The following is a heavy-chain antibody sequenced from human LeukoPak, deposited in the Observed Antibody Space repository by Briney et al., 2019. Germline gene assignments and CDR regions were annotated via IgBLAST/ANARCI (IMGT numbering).Heavy chain of an antibody. D-gene: IGHD6-6*01. J-gene: IGHJ4*02. CDR1: GFTFTNYA. V-gene: IGHV3-74*01. CDR3: ARDSSPGY. CDR2: ITGDGSYT. Sequence: GGSLRLSCAASGFTFTNYAMSWVRQAPGKGLVWVSRITGDGSYTSYADSVKGRFTISRDNAKNTLYLQMDSLRAEDTAVYYCARDSSPGYWGQGTLVTVSS.